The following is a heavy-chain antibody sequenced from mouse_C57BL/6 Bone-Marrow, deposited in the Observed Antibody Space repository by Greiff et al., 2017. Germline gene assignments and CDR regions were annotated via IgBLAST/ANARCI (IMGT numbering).Heavy chain of an antibody. CDR3: ARGYYGSSYWYFDV. J-gene: IGHJ1*03. CDR1: GYTFTSYD. Sequence: VKLMESGPELVKPGASVKLSCKASGYTFTSYDINWVKQRPGQGLEWIGWIYPRDGSTKYNEKFKGKATLTVDTSSSTAYMELHSLTSEDSAVYFCARGYYGSSYWYFDVWGTGTTVTVSS. CDR2: IYPRDGST. V-gene: IGHV1-85*01. D-gene: IGHD1-1*01.